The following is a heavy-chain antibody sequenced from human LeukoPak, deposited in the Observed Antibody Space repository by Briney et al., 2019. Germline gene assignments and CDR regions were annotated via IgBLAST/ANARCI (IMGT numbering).Heavy chain of an antibody. D-gene: IGHD6-19*01. J-gene: IGHJ5*02. Sequence: PSGTLSLTCTVSGGSISSYYWSWIRQPAGKGLEWIGRIYTSGSTNYNPSLKSRVTMSVDTSKNQFSLKLSSVTAADTAVYYCARESGSIAVAGIIDPWGQGTLVTVSS. V-gene: IGHV4-4*07. CDR3: ARESGSIAVAGIIDP. CDR2: IYTSGST. CDR1: GGSISSYY.